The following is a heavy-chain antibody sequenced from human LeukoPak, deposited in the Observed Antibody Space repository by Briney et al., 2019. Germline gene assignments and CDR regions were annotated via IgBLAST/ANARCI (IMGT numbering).Heavy chain of an antibody. V-gene: IGHV1-69*04. J-gene: IGHJ4*02. CDR1: GYTFTGYY. D-gene: IGHD3-22*01. CDR3: ARGPLLNYYDSSSLDY. CDR2: IIPILGIA. Sequence: ASVKVSCKASGYTFTGYYMHWVRQAPGQGLEWMGRIIPILGIANYAQKFQGRVTITADKSTSTAYMELSSLRSEDTAVYYCARGPLLNYYDSSSLDYWGQGTLVTVSS.